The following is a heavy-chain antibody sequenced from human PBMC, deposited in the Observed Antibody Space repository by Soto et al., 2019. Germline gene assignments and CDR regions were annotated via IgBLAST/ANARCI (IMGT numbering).Heavy chain of an antibody. CDR3: AKDTMVRGDTDYGRDV. J-gene: IGHJ6*02. V-gene: IGHV3-30*18. Sequence: QVQLVESGGGVVQPGRSLRLSCAASGFTFSSYGMHWVRQAPGKGLEWVAVISYDGSNKYYADSVKGRFTISRDNSKNTLYLQMNSLRVEDTAVYYCAKDTMVRGDTDYGRDVWGQGTTVTVSS. CDR1: GFTFSSYG. CDR2: ISYDGSNK. D-gene: IGHD3-10*01.